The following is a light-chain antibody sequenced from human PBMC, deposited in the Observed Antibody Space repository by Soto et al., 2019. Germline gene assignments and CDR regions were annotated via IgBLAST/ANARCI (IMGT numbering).Light chain of an antibody. J-gene: IGLJ2*01. Sequence: QSALTQPASVSGSPGQSITISCTGTSSDVGGYNYVSWYQQHPGKAPKLMIYDVSNRPSGVSNRFSGSKSGKTASLTISGLQAEDEADYYCSSYTSSSTLWVFGGGTKVTVL. CDR2: DVS. V-gene: IGLV2-14*01. CDR3: SSYTSSSTLWV. CDR1: SSDVGGYNY.